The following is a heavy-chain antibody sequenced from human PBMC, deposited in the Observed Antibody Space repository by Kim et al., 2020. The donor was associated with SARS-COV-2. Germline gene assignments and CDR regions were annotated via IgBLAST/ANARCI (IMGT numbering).Heavy chain of an antibody. J-gene: IGHJ4*03. D-gene: IGHD4-17*01. CDR2: ITNTGTSK. Sequence: GGSLRLSCAASGFTFSVYGMNWVRQAPGKGLEWVSSITNTGTSKYYADSVKGRFTISRVNVESSLYLQMNSLRAEDTAVYYCAKDHYDYGDYWG. V-gene: IGHV3-21*01. CDR3: AKDHYDYGDY. CDR1: GFTFSVYG.